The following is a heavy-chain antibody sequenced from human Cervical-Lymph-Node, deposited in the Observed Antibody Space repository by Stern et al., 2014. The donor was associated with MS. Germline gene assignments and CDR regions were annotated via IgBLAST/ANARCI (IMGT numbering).Heavy chain of an antibody. V-gene: IGHV1-3*04. CDR2: ISTADGKT. CDR1: GYTFTNYA. J-gene: IGHJ5*01. Sequence: QVQLVQSGAEVKKPRASVKVSCKASGYTFTNYALHWGRQAPGQRLEWMGWISTADGKTTYSPNFHARASFPRGTAASNAFPHVPSLTSEDTAVYYCARDKGRRAGSSIWDGQNWFDSWGQGTLVTVSS. D-gene: IGHD2-2*01. CDR3: ARDKGRRAGSSIWDGQNWFDS.